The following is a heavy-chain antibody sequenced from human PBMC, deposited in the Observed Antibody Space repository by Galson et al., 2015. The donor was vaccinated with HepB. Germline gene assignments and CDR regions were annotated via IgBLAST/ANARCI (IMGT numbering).Heavy chain of an antibody. CDR2: VIPIVGTA. Sequence: SVKVSCKASGGTFSKFDINWVRQAPGQGLEWMGRVIPIVGTANYAQKFQGRVTITADKSTSTAYMELSSLRSEDTAVYYCARVPGDYFDYWGQGTLVTVSS. V-gene: IGHV1-69*04. CDR1: GGTFSKFD. J-gene: IGHJ4*02. CDR3: ARVPGDYFDY.